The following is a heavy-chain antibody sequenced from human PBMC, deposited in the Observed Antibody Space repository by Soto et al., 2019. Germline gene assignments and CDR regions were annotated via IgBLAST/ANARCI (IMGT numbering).Heavy chain of an antibody. J-gene: IGHJ4*02. CDR3: ARGFAGPIYSSGYYGSIDY. D-gene: IGHD3-22*01. V-gene: IGHV4-34*01. CDR1: GGSFSGYY. CDR2: INHSGST. Sequence: SETLSLTCAVYGGSFSGYYWSWIRQPPGKGLEWIGEINHSGSTNYNPSLKSRVTISVDTSKNQFSLKLSSVTAADTAVYYCARGFAGPIYSSGYYGSIDYWGQGTLVTVSS.